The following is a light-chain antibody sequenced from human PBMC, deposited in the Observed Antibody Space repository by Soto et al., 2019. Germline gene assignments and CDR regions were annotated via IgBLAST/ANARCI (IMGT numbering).Light chain of an antibody. CDR1: QDISSW. Sequence: DTQMTQSPSSVSASVGDRVTITCRASQDISSWLAWYQQKPGKAPKLLIYTASSLQSGVPSRFSGSGFGTEFTLTISSLQPEDFATYYCQQANSFPVTFGGGTKVDIK. J-gene: IGKJ4*01. CDR2: TAS. V-gene: IGKV1D-12*01. CDR3: QQANSFPVT.